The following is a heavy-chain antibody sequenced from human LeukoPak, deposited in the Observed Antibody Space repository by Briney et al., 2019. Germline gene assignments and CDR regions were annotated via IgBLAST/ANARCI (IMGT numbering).Heavy chain of an antibody. CDR3: ARDWWTGYYKGNDAFDI. V-gene: IGHV4-39*07. Sequence: SETLSLTCTVSGGSISSSSYYWGWIRQPPGKGLEWIGSIYYSGSTYYNPSLKSRVTISVDTSKNQFSLKLSSVTAADTAVYYCARDWWTGYYKGNDAFDIWGQGTMVTVSS. J-gene: IGHJ3*02. CDR1: GGSISSSSYY. CDR2: IYYSGST. D-gene: IGHD3/OR15-3a*01.